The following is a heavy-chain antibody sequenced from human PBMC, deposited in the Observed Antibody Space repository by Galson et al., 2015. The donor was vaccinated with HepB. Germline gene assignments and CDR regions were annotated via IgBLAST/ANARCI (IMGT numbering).Heavy chain of an antibody. Sequence: SLRLSCAGSGFIFRHHAMAWIRQAPGKGLEWVSGINGRGSTRSYSDAVKGRFSISRDNSKVTVFLQMDNLRAEDTAVYYCVKEGSWFGGDWFDPWGQGVLVTVS. CDR2: INGRGSTR. J-gene: IGHJ5*02. CDR3: VKEGSWFGGDWFDP. D-gene: IGHD3-16*01. V-gene: IGHV3-23*01. CDR1: GFIFRHHA.